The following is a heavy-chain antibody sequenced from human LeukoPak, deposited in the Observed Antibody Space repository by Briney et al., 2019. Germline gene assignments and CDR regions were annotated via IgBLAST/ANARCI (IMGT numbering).Heavy chain of an antibody. CDR1: GHSLSSGSYS. CDR2: IYTSGST. J-gene: IGHJ4*02. CDR3: ARGIAAAGRSDY. V-gene: IGHV4-61*02. D-gene: IGHD6-13*01. Sequence: SETLSLTCTVSGHSLSSGSYSWSWFRQPAGKGLEWLGRIYTSGSTNYNPSLKSPVTISVDTSKNQFSLKLSSVTAADTAVYYRARGIAAAGRSDYWGQGTLVTVSS.